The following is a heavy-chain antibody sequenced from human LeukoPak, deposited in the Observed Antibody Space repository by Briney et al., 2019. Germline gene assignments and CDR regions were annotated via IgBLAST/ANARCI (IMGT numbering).Heavy chain of an antibody. CDR1: GFTFSSYG. CDR3: ARDRSSADYYYYGMDV. V-gene: IGHV3-33*01. Sequence: GGSLRLSCAASGFTFSSYGMHWVRQAPGKGLEWVAVIWYDGSNKYYANSVKGRFTISRDNSKNTLYLQMNSLRAEDTAVYYCARDRSSADYYYYGMDVWGQGTTVTVSS. D-gene: IGHD6-19*01. J-gene: IGHJ6*02. CDR2: IWYDGSNK.